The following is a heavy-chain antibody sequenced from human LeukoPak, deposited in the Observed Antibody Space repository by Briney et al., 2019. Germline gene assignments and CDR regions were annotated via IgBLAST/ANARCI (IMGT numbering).Heavy chain of an antibody. CDR1: GGSISSSSYY. D-gene: IGHD7-27*01. CDR2: IYYSGST. J-gene: IGHJ4*02. CDR3: AREDTRWLTGESDYFDY. Sequence: PSETLSLTCTVSGGSISSSSYYWGWIRQPPGKGLEWIGSIYYSGSTYYNPSLKSRVTISVDTSKNQFSLKLSSVTAADTAVYYCAREDTRWLTGESDYFDYWGQGTLVTVSS. V-gene: IGHV4-39*07.